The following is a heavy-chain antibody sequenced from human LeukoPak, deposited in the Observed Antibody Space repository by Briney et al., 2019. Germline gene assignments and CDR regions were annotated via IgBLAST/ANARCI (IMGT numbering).Heavy chain of an antibody. J-gene: IGHJ4*02. CDR1: GYTFTSYY. CDR2: INPSGGST. Sequence: ASVKVSCKASGYTFTSYYMHWVRQAPGQGLKWMGIINPSGGSTSYAQKFQGRVTMTRDTSTSTVYMELSSLRSEDTAVYYCARSPLSIAARPPFDYWGQGTLVTVSS. CDR3: ARSPLSIAARPPFDY. V-gene: IGHV1-46*01. D-gene: IGHD6-6*01.